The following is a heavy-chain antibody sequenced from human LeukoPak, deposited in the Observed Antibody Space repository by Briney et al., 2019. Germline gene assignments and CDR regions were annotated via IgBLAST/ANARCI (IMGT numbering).Heavy chain of an antibody. CDR1: GYTFTSYD. D-gene: IGHD3-10*01. CDR3: ARVRWFGESPYDY. Sequence: ASVTVSYKASGYTFTSYDINWVRQATGQGLEWMGWMNPNSGNTGYAQKFQGRVTMTRNTSISTAYMELSSLRSEDTAVYYCARVRWFGESPYDYWGQGTLVTVSS. V-gene: IGHV1-8*01. J-gene: IGHJ4*02. CDR2: MNPNSGNT.